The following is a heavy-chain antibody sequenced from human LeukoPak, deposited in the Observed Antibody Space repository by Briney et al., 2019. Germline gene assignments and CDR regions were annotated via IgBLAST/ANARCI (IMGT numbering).Heavy chain of an antibody. V-gene: IGHV3-23*01. D-gene: IGHD3-22*01. Sequence: GGSLRLSCAASGFTLSSYAMSWVRQAPGKGLEWVSAISGSGGSTYYADSVRGRFTISRDNSKNTLYLQMNSLRAEDTAVYYCAKDPRLLLSYYFDYWGQGTLVTVSS. CDR1: GFTLSSYA. CDR2: ISGSGGST. CDR3: AKDPRLLLSYYFDY. J-gene: IGHJ4*02.